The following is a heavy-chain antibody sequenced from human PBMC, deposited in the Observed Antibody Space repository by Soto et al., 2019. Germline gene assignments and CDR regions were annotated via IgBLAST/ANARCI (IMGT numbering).Heavy chain of an antibody. Sequence: QVQRVESGGGVVQPGRSLRLSCAASGFNFSSYGIHWVRQAPGKGLEWVAIISYDGSNEYYGDSVKGRFTVSRDNSENTVYLQMNSLRTEDTALYYCVKGWFGDDPDYWGQGTLVTVSS. CDR2: ISYDGSNE. V-gene: IGHV3-30*18. CDR1: GFNFSSYG. D-gene: IGHD3-10*01. J-gene: IGHJ4*02. CDR3: VKGWFGDDPDY.